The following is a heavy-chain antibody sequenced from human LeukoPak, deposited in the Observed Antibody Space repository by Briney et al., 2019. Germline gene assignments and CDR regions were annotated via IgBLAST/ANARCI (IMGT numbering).Heavy chain of an antibody. Sequence: NPSETLSLTCTVSGGSISSYYWSRIRQPAGKGLEWIGRIYTSGSTNYNPSLKSRVTMSADTSKNQFSLKLSSVTAADTAVYYCARDGGSSSWYSPDPYYYYGMDVWGQGTTVTVSS. CDR3: ARDGGSSSWYSPDPYYYYGMDV. V-gene: IGHV4-4*07. CDR2: IYTSGST. CDR1: GGSISSYY. J-gene: IGHJ6*02. D-gene: IGHD6-13*01.